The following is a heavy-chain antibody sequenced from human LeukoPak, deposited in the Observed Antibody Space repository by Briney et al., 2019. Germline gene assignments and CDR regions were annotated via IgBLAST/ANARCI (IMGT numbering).Heavy chain of an antibody. CDR2: VSGSGVST. CDR3: AKGVEDSGIYYYYYMDV. CDR1: GFTFSSYTFSTYA. J-gene: IGHJ6*03. V-gene: IGHV3-23*01. Sequence: PGGSLRLSCAASGFTFSSYTFSTYAMCWVRQAPGKGLEWVSAVSGSGVSTYYADSVKGRFTISRDNSKNTLYLQMNGLRAEDTAVYYCAKGVEDSGIYYYYYMDVWGKGTTVTVSS. D-gene: IGHD2-15*01.